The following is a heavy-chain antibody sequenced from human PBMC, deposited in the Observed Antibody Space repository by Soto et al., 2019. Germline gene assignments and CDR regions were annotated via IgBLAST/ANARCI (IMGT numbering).Heavy chain of an antibody. CDR1: GGSFRGYY. J-gene: IGHJ6*02. D-gene: IGHD3-10*01. CDR2: INHSGST. V-gene: IGHV4-34*01. CDR3: ARGSQDYGLEVLWTTYYYYGMNV. Sequence: PSETLSLPCAAYGGSFRGYYWSWIRQPPGKGLAWIGEINHSGSTNYNPSLKSRVTISVDTSKNQFSLKLSSVTAADTALYYCARGSQDYGLEVLWTTYYYYGMNVWGQGPTGTVAS.